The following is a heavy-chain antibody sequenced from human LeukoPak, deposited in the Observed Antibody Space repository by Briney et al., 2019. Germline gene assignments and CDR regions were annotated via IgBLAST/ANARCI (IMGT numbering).Heavy chain of an antibody. CDR3: ARGPYYYLDV. J-gene: IGHJ6*03. Sequence: PSETLSLTCSVSGGSISSDYWSWIRQPPGKGLEWIGYIYYTGTTKYNSSLKSRVTISVDRSKHLFSLKLSSVIAADTAVYYCARGPYYYLDVWGKGTTVTVSS. CDR2: IYYTGTT. V-gene: IGHV4-59*01. CDR1: GGSISSDY.